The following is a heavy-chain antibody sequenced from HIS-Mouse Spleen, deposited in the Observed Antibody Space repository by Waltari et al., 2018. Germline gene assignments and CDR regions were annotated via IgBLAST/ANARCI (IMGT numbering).Heavy chain of an antibody. CDR3: ARGGPSCAAAGTD. Sequence: QVQLVQSGAEVKKPGASVKVSCKASGYTFTGYYMHWVRQAPGQGLEWMGGINPNSGGKNYAQKFQGRVTMTRDTSISPAYMELSRLRSDDTAVYYCARGGPSCAAAGTDWGQGTLVTVSS. CDR1: GYTFTGYY. J-gene: IGHJ4*02. CDR2: INPNSGGK. D-gene: IGHD6-13*01. V-gene: IGHV1-2*02.